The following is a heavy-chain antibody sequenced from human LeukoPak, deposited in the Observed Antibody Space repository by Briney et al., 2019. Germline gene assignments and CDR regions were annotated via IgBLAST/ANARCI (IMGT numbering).Heavy chain of an antibody. J-gene: IGHJ6*03. CDR3: ARLMTTVTHAKYYYYYYMDV. Sequence: QSGGSLRLSCAASGFTFSSYWMSWVRQAPGKGLEWVANIKQDGSEKYYVDSVKGRFTISRDNAKNSLYLQMNSLRAEDTAVYYCARLMTTVTHAKYYYYYYMDVWGKGTTVTVSS. CDR2: IKQDGSEK. V-gene: IGHV3-7*01. D-gene: IGHD4-17*01. CDR1: GFTFSSYW.